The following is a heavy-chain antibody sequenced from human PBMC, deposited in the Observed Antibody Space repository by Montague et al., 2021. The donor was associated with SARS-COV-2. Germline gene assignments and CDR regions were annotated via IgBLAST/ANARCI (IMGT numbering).Heavy chain of an antibody. CDR3: GKWIKGAPACCDY. Sequence: SLRLSCAASGFTFDSYAMTWVRQAPGKGLDWVSTISGSGGKTYYADSVKGRFTISRDNSKNTLFLEMNSLGPEDTGVYYCGKWIKGAPACCDYWGQGTLVTVSS. D-gene: IGHD1-26*01. CDR2: ISGSGGKT. CDR1: GFTFDSYA. V-gene: IGHV3-23*01. J-gene: IGHJ4*02.